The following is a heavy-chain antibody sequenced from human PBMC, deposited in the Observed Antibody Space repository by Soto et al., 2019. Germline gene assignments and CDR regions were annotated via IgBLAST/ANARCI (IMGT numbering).Heavy chain of an antibody. CDR2: IYYSGST. D-gene: IGHD3-16*01. J-gene: IGHJ4*02. V-gene: IGHV4-39*01. CDR3: ARWGPSDHHRLGGFDY. Sequence: SETLSLTCTVSGGSISSSSYYWGWIRQPPGKGLEWIGSIYYSGSTYYNPSLKSRVTISVDTSKNQFSLKLSSVTAADTAVYYCARWGPSDHHRLGGFDYWGQGTLVTVSS. CDR1: GGSISSSSYY.